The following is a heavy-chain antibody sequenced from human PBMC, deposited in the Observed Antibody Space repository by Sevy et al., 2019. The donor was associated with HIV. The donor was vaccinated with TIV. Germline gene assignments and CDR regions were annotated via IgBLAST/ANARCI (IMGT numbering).Heavy chain of an antibody. Sequence: GGSLRLSCSASGFNISPYALHWVRQTPGKGLQWLAVISKDGTNKDYADFVKDRFSLSRDNSKNTLYLQMSNLRPEDTAVYYCAKEGYYYDSHSADWFDPWGQGTLVTVSS. CDR1: GFNISPYA. J-gene: IGHJ5*02. D-gene: IGHD3-22*01. CDR3: AKEGYYYDSHSADWFDP. CDR2: ISKDGTNK. V-gene: IGHV3-30*04.